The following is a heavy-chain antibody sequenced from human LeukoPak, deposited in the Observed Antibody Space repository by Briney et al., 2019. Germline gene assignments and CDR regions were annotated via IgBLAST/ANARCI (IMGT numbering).Heavy chain of an antibody. V-gene: IGHV1-69*01. J-gene: IGHJ3*02. Sequence: SVKVSCKASGGTFSSYAISWVRQAPGQGLEWMGGIIPIFGTANYAQKFQGRVTITADESTSTAYMELSRLRSDDTAVYYCARVRYCTNGVCSPDDAFDIWGQGTMVTVSS. CDR1: GGTFSSYA. CDR2: IIPIFGTA. D-gene: IGHD2-8*01. CDR3: ARVRYCTNGVCSPDDAFDI.